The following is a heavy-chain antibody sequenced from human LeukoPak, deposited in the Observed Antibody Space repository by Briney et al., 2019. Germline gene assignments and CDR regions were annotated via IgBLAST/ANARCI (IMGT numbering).Heavy chain of an antibody. D-gene: IGHD3-10*01. J-gene: IGHJ4*02. CDR3: AAYYYGSKSRALEH. CDR2: ISGTSTYI. CDR1: GFSMSVYW. V-gene: IGHV3-21*01. Sequence: PGGSLRLSCEASGFSMSVYWMSWVRQAPGRGLEWVSSISGTSTYIHYADSVRGRFTISRDNVKASLYLELNSLRGDDTAVYYCAAYYYGSKSRALEHWGQGILVTVSS.